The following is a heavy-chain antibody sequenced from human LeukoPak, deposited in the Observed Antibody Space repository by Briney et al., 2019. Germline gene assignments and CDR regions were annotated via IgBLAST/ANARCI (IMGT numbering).Heavy chain of an antibody. V-gene: IGHV3-30*04. CDR3: ARDLGQYYDASDNWFDP. CDR2: ISYDGSNK. CDR1: GFTFSSYA. D-gene: IGHD3-22*01. Sequence: GGSLRLSCAASGFTFSSYAMHWVRQAPGKGLEWVAVISYDGSNKYYADSVKGRFTISRDNAKNTLNLQMNSLRAEDTAVYYCARDLGQYYDASDNWFDPWGQGTLVTVSS. J-gene: IGHJ5*02.